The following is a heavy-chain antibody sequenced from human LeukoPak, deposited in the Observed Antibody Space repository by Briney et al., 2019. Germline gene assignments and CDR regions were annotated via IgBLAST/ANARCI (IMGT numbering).Heavy chain of an antibody. CDR1: GFTFSSHS. J-gene: IGHJ4*02. V-gene: IGHV3-48*01. CDR2: ISSSSSTI. CDR3: AGSDYVWGSYRLSGVY. Sequence: GGSLRLSCAASGFTFSSHSMNWVRQAPGKGLEWVSYISSSSSTIYYADSVKGRFTISRDNAKNSLYLQMNSLRAEDTAVYYCAGSDYVWGSYRLSGVYWDQGTLVTVSS. D-gene: IGHD3-16*02.